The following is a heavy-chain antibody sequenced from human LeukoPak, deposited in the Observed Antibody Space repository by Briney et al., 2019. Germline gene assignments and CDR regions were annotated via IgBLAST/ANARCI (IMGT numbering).Heavy chain of an antibody. V-gene: IGHV1-69*05. J-gene: IGHJ6*02. CDR1: GGTFNSYA. CDR3: ARDIRAYCGGDCYPTRAPKDFYYYGMDV. Sequence: SVKVSCKASGGTFNSYAISWVRQAPGQGLEWMGGIIPIFGTANYAQKVQGRVTITTDESTTTAYMELSSLRSEDTAVYYCARDIRAYCGGDCYPTRAPKDFYYYGMDVWGQGTTVTVSS. CDR2: IIPIFGTA. D-gene: IGHD2-21*02.